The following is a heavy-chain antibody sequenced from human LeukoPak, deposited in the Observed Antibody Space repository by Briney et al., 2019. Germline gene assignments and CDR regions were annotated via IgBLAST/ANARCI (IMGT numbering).Heavy chain of an antibody. Sequence: GGSLRLSCAASGFTFSSYAMNWVRQAPGKGLEWVSNISGRGGSTYYADSVKGRFTISRDNSKNTLYLQMNSLRAEDTAVYYCAKGTYCGGDCYSDAFDIWGQGTMVTVSS. CDR2: ISGRGGST. V-gene: IGHV3-23*01. CDR3: AKGTYCGGDCYSDAFDI. CDR1: GFTFSSYA. J-gene: IGHJ3*02. D-gene: IGHD2-21*02.